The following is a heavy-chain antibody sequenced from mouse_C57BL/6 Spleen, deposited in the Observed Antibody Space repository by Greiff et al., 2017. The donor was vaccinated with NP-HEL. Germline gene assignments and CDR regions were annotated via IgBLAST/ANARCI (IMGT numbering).Heavy chain of an antibody. Sequence: VQLQQSGPGLVQPSQSLSITCTVSGFSLTSYGVHWVRQSPGKGLEWLGVIWRGGSTDYNAAFMSRLSITKDNSKSQVFFKMNSLQADDTAIYYCAKNGDGYYYAMDYWGQGTSVTVSS. CDR3: AKNGDGYYYAMDY. CDR1: GFSLTSYG. J-gene: IGHJ4*01. CDR2: IWRGGST. V-gene: IGHV2-5*01. D-gene: IGHD2-3*01.